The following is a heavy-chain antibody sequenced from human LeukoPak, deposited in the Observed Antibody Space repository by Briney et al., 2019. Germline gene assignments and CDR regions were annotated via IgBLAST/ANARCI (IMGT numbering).Heavy chain of an antibody. Sequence: ASVKVSCKASGYTFTSYDINCVRQATGQGLEWMGWMNPNSGNTGYAQKFQGRVTMTRNTSISTAYMELSSLRSEDTAVYYCARGLRGRRDGYNSYYFDYWGQGTLVAVSS. CDR2: MNPNSGNT. J-gene: IGHJ4*02. CDR1: GYTFTSYD. CDR3: ARGLRGRRDGYNSYYFDY. V-gene: IGHV1-8*01. D-gene: IGHD5-24*01.